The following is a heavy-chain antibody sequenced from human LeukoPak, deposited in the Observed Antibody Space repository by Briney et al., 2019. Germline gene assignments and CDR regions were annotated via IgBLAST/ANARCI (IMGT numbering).Heavy chain of an antibody. CDR3: ARGNYGFDY. Sequence: GGSLRLSCAASGFICSDYEMYWVRQAPGKGLVWVSRILADGTTTMYADSVKGRFTISRDNAKNTLYLQMNSLRAEDTAAYYCARGNYGFDYWGQGTLVIVSS. CDR1: GFICSDYE. CDR2: ILADGTTT. V-gene: IGHV3-74*03. D-gene: IGHD1-7*01. J-gene: IGHJ4*02.